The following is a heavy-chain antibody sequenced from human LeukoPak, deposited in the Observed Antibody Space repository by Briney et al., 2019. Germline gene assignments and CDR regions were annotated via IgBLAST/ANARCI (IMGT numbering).Heavy chain of an antibody. CDR2: IGPTGFDR. CDR1: GLTFSTSG. J-gene: IGHJ4*02. Sequence: GGSLRLSCTTSGLTFSTSGFNWVRQAPGKGLEWVASIGPTGFDRYHADSIKGRFTISRDDANNFLYLQMDSLRAEDTAVYYCATETNGRHYDYWGQGTLLTVSS. V-gene: IGHV3-21*06. D-gene: IGHD1-14*01. CDR3: ATETNGRHYDY.